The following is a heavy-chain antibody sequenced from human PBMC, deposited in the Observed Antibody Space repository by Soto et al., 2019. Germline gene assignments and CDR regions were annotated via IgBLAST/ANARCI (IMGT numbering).Heavy chain of an antibody. J-gene: IGHJ5*02. Sequence: QLQLQESGSGLLKPSQTLYLNCSVSGDSISSGGLSWNWLRQSPGRGLEWIGYIYYPGLTYYNPSLKSRVSMSLDTSENQVSLSLSSVTAADSAVYYCARGKRSKTASAGTGWFDPWGPGTLVTVSS. CDR2: IYYPGLT. D-gene: IGHD6-13*01. CDR3: ARGKRSKTASAGTGWFDP. V-gene: IGHV4-30-2*06. CDR1: GDSISSGGLS.